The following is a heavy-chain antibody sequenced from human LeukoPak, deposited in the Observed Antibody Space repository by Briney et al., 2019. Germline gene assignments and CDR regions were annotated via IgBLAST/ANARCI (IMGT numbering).Heavy chain of an antibody. CDR1: GFTFSSYA. Sequence: GGSPRLSCAASGFTFSSYAMHWVRQAPGKGLEWVAVMSYDGSNKYYADSVKGRFTISRDNSKNTLYLQMNSLRAEDTAVYYCARGRAYAFDIWGQGTMVTVSS. V-gene: IGHV3-30-3*01. D-gene: IGHD2-15*01. CDR2: MSYDGSNK. J-gene: IGHJ3*02. CDR3: ARGRAYAFDI.